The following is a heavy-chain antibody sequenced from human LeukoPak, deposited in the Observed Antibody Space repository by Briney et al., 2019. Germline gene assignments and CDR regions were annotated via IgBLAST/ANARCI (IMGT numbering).Heavy chain of an antibody. V-gene: IGHV4-31*03. CDR1: GGSISSGGYY. CDR3: ARQGYCSSTSCRLHS. D-gene: IGHD2-2*01. Sequence: SQTLSLTCTVSGGSISSGGYYWSWIRQHPGKGLEWIGYIYYSGSTYYNPSLKSRVTISVDTSKNQFSLKLSSVTAADTAGYYCARQGYCSSTSCRLHSWGQGTLVTASS. J-gene: IGHJ4*02. CDR2: IYYSGST.